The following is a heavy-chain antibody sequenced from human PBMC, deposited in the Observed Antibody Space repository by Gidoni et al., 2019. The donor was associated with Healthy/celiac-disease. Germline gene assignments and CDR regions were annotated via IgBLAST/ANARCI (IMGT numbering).Heavy chain of an antibody. V-gene: IGHV2-70*01. J-gene: IGHJ5*02. Sequence: QVTLRESGPALVKPTQTLTLTCTFSGFSLSTSGMCVSWIRQPPGKALEWLALIDWDDDKYYSTSLKTRLTISKDTSKNQVVLTMTNMDPVDTATYYCARSTTVPGFALQLWGVRADNWFDPWGQGTLVTVSS. CDR1: GFSLSTSGMC. D-gene: IGHD4-4*01. CDR3: ARSTTVPGFALQLWGVRADNWFDP. CDR2: IDWDDDK.